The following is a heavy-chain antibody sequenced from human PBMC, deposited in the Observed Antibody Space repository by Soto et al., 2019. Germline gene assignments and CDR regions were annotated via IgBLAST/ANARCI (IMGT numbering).Heavy chain of an antibody. V-gene: IGHV3-30-3*01. CDR3: ARDPDSSGSIDY. CDR1: GFTFSSYA. CDR2: ISYDGSNK. Sequence: QVQLVESGGGVVQPGRSLRLSCAASGFTFSSYAMHWVRQAPGKGLEWVAVISYDGSNKYYADSVKGRFTISRDNSKNTLYLQMNSLRAEDTAAYYCARDPDSSGSIDYWGQGTLVTVSS. D-gene: IGHD6-19*01. J-gene: IGHJ4*02.